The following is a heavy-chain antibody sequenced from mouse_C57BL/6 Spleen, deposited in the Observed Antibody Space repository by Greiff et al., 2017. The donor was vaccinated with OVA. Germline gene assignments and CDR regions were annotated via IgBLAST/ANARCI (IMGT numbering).Heavy chain of an antibody. V-gene: IGHV1-15*01. Sequence: QVQLQQSGAELVRPGASVTLSCKASGYTFTDYEMHWVKQTPVHGLEWIGAIDPETGGTAYNQKFKGKAILTADKSSSTAYMELRSLTSEDSAVYYCTRPSTVVNFDYWGQGTTLTVSS. J-gene: IGHJ2*01. CDR2: IDPETGGT. CDR3: TRPSTVVNFDY. D-gene: IGHD1-1*01. CDR1: GYTFTDYE.